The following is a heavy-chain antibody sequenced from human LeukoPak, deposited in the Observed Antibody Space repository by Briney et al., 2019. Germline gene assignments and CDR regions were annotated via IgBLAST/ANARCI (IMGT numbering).Heavy chain of an antibody. CDR1: GACISNYY. V-gene: IGHV4-59*08. D-gene: IGHD1-1*01. Sequence: SETLSLTCTVSGACISNYYWSWIRQPPGKGLECIGYVSYSGRTNHNPSPKSRVTISADTSKNQFSLKLTSVTAADTAVYYCARHERGAENLDYWGQGTLVTVSS. CDR3: ARHERGAENLDY. J-gene: IGHJ4*02. CDR2: VSYSGRT.